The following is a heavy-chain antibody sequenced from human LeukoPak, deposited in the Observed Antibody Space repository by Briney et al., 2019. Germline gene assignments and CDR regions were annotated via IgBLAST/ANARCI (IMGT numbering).Heavy chain of an antibody. Sequence: GGSLRLSCAASGFTFSNYAMHWVRQAPGKGLEWVTVISFDGSNKYYGDFVKGRFTISRDNSKNTLYLQMNSLRPEDTSVYFCARRPTSWYFDYWGQGTLVTVSS. CDR2: ISFDGSNK. CDR3: ARRPTSWYFDY. J-gene: IGHJ4*02. V-gene: IGHV3-30*04. CDR1: GFTFSNYA. D-gene: IGHD2-2*01.